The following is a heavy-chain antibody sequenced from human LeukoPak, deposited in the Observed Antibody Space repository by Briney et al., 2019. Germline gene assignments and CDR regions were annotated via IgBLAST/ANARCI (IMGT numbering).Heavy chain of an antibody. CDR2: IYYSGST. V-gene: IGHV4-59*12. J-gene: IGHJ4*02. CDR1: GGSISSYY. Sequence: SETLSLTCTVSGGSISSYYWSWIRQPPGKGLEWIGYIYYSGSTNYNPSLKSRVTISVDTSKNQFSLKLSSVTAADTAVYYCARAGRGYYDSSGYYSRWGQGTLVTVSS. CDR3: ARAGRGYYDSSGYYSR. D-gene: IGHD3-22*01.